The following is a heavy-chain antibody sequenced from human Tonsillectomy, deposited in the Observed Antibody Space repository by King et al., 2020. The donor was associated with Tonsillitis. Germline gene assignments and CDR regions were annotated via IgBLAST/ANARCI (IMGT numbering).Heavy chain of an antibody. V-gene: IGHV3-49*03. CDR3: TRDPPSPRGWLPDRPYNWFDP. CDR1: GFTFRDYA. Sequence: QLVQSGGGLVQPGRSLRLSCSASGFTFRDYAMSWFRQAPGKGLEWVGLIRSKAYGGTPEYAASVKGRFTISRDDSKSIANLQMKSLKTQDTAVYYCTRDPPSPRGWLPDRPYNWFDPWGQGTLVTVSS. J-gene: IGHJ5*02. CDR2: IRSKAYGGTP. D-gene: IGHD6-19*01.